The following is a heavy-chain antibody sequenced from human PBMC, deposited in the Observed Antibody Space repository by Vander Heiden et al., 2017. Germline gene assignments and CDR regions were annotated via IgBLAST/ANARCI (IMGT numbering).Heavy chain of an antibody. Sequence: EVQLVESGGGLIQPGGSLGLSCVVSALTVSTNYMTWVRKAPGKGLECVSVIYSSGSTYYADSVQGRFTISRDISKNTVYLQMNSLKAEDTAVYFCTRELDCGGDCAGGWFDPWGLGTLVTVSS. D-gene: IGHD2-21*02. CDR1: ALTVSTNY. V-gene: IGHV3-53*01. CDR3: TRELDCGGDCAGGWFDP. CDR2: IYSSGST. J-gene: IGHJ5*02.